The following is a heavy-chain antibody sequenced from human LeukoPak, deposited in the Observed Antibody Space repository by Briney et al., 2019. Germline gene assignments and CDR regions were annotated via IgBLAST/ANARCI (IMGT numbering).Heavy chain of an antibody. Sequence: ASVKVSCKAPGYALTNYYMSWVRQAPGQGPEWMGAIDPSSGNTQFAPKFEGRVTVTTDTSTSTVYMEMSSLRSDDTAMYYCATYPGPTIQGSFDYWGQGTLVTVSS. CDR1: GYALTNYY. V-gene: IGHV1-46*01. CDR2: IDPSSGNT. D-gene: IGHD5-18*01. CDR3: ATYPGPTIQGSFDY. J-gene: IGHJ4*02.